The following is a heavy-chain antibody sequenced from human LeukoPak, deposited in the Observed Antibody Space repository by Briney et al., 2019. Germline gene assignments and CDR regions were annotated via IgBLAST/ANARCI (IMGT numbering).Heavy chain of an antibody. CDR3: ARDNVMVAMRFDS. D-gene: IGHD2-2*01. CDR1: GFTFNNYH. Sequence: ASVKVSCKASGFTFNNYHVHWVRQAPGQGPEWMGIIDPSGHGTTYAQRSQGRVTMTWEASTSTVYMELSSLRSDDTAVYYCARDNVMVAMRFDSWGQGTLVTVSS. CDR2: IDPSGHGT. J-gene: IGHJ4*02. V-gene: IGHV1-46*02.